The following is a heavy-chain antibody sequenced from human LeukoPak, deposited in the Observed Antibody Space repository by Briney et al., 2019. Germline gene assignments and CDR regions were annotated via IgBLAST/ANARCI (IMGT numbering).Heavy chain of an antibody. J-gene: IGHJ5*02. Sequence: GGSLRLSCAASGFTFSSYWMHWVRQAPGKGLVWVSRINSDGSSTIYADSGKGRFTISRANAKNTLYLQMNSLRAEDTAVYYCARGLLGKYNWFDPWGQGTLVTVSS. D-gene: IGHD2-15*01. CDR2: INSDGSST. V-gene: IGHV3-74*01. CDR3: ARGLLGKYNWFDP. CDR1: GFTFSSYW.